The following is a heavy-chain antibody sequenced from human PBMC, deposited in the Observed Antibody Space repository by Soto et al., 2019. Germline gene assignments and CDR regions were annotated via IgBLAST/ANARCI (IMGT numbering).Heavy chain of an antibody. CDR3: ARFQSTIHYDILTGYPRGAFDI. J-gene: IGHJ3*02. CDR1: GFTFGDYA. CDR2: TRNKANSDTT. Sequence: PGGSLRLSCTSSGFTFGDYAMSCFRQAPGKGLEWVGLTRNKANSDTTEYAASMKGRFTISRDDSKNSLYLQMNSLKTEDTAVYYCARFQSTIHYDILTGYPRGAFDIWGQGTMVT. V-gene: IGHV3-72*01. D-gene: IGHD3-9*01.